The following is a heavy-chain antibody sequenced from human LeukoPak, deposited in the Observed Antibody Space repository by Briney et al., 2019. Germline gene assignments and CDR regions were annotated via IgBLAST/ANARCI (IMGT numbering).Heavy chain of an antibody. D-gene: IGHD6-13*01. Sequence: SETLSLTCTVSGYSISSGYYRGWIRQPPGKGLEWIGSIYHSGSTYYNPSLKSRVTISVDTSKNQFSLKLSSVTAADTAVYYCARDRLGIGDYWGQGTLVTVSS. CDR2: IYHSGST. CDR3: ARDRLGIGDY. J-gene: IGHJ4*02. V-gene: IGHV4-38-2*02. CDR1: GYSISSGYY.